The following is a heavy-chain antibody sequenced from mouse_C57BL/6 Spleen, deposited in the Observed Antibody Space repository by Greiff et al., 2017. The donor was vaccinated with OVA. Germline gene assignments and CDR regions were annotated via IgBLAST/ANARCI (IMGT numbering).Heavy chain of an antibody. V-gene: IGHV1-80*01. D-gene: IGHD1-1*01. CDR2: IYPGDGDT. Sequence: VQLQESGAELVKPGASVKISCKASGYAFSSYWMNWVKQRPGKGLEWIGQIYPGDGDTNYNGKFKGKATLTADKSSSTAYMQLSSLTSEDSAVYFCARTRGSSPYYAMDYWGQGTSVTVSP. J-gene: IGHJ4*01. CDR3: ARTRGSSPYYAMDY. CDR1: GYAFSSYW.